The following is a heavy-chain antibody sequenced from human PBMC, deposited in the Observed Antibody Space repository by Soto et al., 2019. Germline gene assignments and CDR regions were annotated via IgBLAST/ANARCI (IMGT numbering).Heavy chain of an antibody. Sequence: PSETLSLTCTVSGGSISSGGYYWSWIRQHPGKGLEWIGYIYYSGSTYYNPSLKSRVTISVDTSKNQFSLKLSSVTAADTAVYYCAREIKWLLPGPIDYWGQGTLVTVSS. CDR1: GGSISSGGYY. CDR2: IYYSGST. CDR3: AREIKWLLPGPIDY. J-gene: IGHJ4*02. D-gene: IGHD3-22*01. V-gene: IGHV4-31*03.